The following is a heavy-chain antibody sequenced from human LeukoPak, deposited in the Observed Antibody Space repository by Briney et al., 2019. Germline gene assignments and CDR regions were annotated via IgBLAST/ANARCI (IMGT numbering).Heavy chain of an antibody. V-gene: IGHV4-34*01. CDR3: ASGLSVAGHYWYFDL. D-gene: IGHD3-16*02. CDR1: GGSFSGYY. J-gene: IGHJ2*01. Sequence: SETLSLTCAVYGGSFSGYYWSWIRQPPGKGLEWIGEIDHSGSTNYNPSLKSLVTISVDTSKNQFSLKLSSVTAADTAVYYCASGLSVAGHYWYFDLWGRGTLVTVSS. CDR2: IDHSGST.